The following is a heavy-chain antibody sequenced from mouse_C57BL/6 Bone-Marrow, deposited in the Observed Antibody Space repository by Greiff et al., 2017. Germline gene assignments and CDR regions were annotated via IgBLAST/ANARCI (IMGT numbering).Heavy chain of an antibody. J-gene: IGHJ4*01. D-gene: IGHD2-10*01. CDR3: ARGLLSMDY. CDR2: IDPSDSYT. Sequence: QVQLQQPGAELVMPGASVKLSCKASGYTFTSYWMHWVKQRPGQGLEWIGEIDPSDSYTNYNQKFKGKSTLTVDKSSSTAYMQLSSLTSDDSAVYYCARGLLSMDYWGQGTSVTVSS. V-gene: IGHV1-69*01. CDR1: GYTFTSYW.